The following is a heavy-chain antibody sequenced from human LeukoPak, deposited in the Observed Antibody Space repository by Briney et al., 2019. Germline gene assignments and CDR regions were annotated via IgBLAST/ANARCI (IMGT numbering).Heavy chain of an antibody. Sequence: ASVKVSCKASGYTFTGYYMHWVRQAPGQGLEWMGRINPNSGGTNYAQKFQGRATMTRDTSISTAYMELSRLRSEDTAVYYCARDRFGGESGAMDVWGQGTTVTVSS. CDR1: GYTFTGYY. CDR3: ARDRFGGESGAMDV. D-gene: IGHD2-21*01. CDR2: INPNSGGT. V-gene: IGHV1-2*06. J-gene: IGHJ6*02.